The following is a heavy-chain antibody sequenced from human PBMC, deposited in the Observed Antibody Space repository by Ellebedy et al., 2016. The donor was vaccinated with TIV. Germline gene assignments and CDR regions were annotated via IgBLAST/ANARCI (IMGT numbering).Heavy chain of an antibody. J-gene: IGHJ5*02. Sequence: ASVKVSXXASGYTFTSYDINWVRQATGQGLEWMGWMNPNSGNTGYAQKFQGRVTMTRNTSISTAYMELSSLRSEDTAVYYCARKYYDFWSGYYMDNWFDPWGQGTLVTVSS. CDR3: ARKYYDFWSGYYMDNWFDP. CDR1: GYTFTSYD. D-gene: IGHD3-3*01. V-gene: IGHV1-8*01. CDR2: MNPNSGNT.